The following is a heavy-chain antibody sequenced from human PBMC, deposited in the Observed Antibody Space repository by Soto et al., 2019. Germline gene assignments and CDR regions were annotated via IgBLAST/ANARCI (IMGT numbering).Heavy chain of an antibody. Sequence: APVEVSCKVSGYTLTELSMHWVRQAPGKGLEWMGGFDPEDGETIYAQKFQGRVTMTEDTSTDTAYMELSSLRSEDTAVYYCATAVLVAAIDYWGQGTLVTGSS. D-gene: IGHD2-15*01. CDR1: GYTLTELS. CDR3: ATAVLVAAIDY. V-gene: IGHV1-24*01. J-gene: IGHJ4*02. CDR2: FDPEDGET.